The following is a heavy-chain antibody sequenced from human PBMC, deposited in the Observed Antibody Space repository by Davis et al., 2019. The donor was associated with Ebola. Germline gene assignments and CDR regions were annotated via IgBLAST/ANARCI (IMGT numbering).Heavy chain of an antibody. CDR2: ISTYNGNT. CDR1: GYTFTSYG. J-gene: IGHJ6*02. V-gene: IGHV1-18*04. Sequence: ASVKVSCKASGYTFTSYGISWVRQAPGQGLEWMGWISTYNGNTNYAQKLQGRVTMTTDTSTSTAYMELRSLRSDDTAVYYCARDGEWFGELLVYYYGMDVWGQGTTVTVSS. D-gene: IGHD3-10*01. CDR3: ARDGEWFGELLVYYYGMDV.